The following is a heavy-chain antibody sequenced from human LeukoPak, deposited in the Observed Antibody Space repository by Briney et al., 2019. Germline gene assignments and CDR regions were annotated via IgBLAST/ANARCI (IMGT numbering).Heavy chain of an antibody. D-gene: IGHD1-14*01. Sequence: GGSLRLSCAASGFAFSTYSIHWVRQAPGKGLEWLAFISSDGSNENFADSVKGRFTISRDNSKNTLYLQMNSLRSEDTAIYYCAGDPNRSYFDHWGQGTLVTVSS. CDR1: GFAFSTYS. J-gene: IGHJ4*02. CDR2: ISSDGSNE. V-gene: IGHV3-30*01. CDR3: AGDPNRSYFDH.